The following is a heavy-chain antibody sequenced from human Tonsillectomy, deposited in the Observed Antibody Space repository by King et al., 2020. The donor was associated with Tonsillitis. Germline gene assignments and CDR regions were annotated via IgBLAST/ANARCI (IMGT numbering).Heavy chain of an antibody. CDR3: ARLKLYYDFWSAYYVDF. Sequence: QLQESGPGLVKPSETLSLTCTVSGGSVSSGSYYWTWIRQPPGKGLEWIGAIYYSGSTNYNPSLKSRVTISVDTSKNQFSLKLSSVTAADTAVYYCARLKLYYDFWSAYYVDFWGQGTLVTVSS. J-gene: IGHJ4*02. D-gene: IGHD3-3*01. V-gene: IGHV4-61*01. CDR1: GGSVSSGSYY. CDR2: IYYSGST.